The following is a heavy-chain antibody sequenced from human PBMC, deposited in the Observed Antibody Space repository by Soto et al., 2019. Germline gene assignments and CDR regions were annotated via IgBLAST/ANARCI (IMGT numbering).Heavy chain of an antibody. Sequence: PGWSLRLSCAASGFTFSSYSMNWVRHAPGKGLEWVSSISSSSSYIYYADSVKGRFTISRDNAKNSLYLQMNSLRAEDKAVYYCARENHSSGWIFEYWCKGTLVNVSS. D-gene: IGHD6-19*01. CDR2: ISSSSSYI. CDR3: ARENHSSGWIFEY. CDR1: GFTFSSYS. J-gene: IGHJ4*02. V-gene: IGHV3-21*01.